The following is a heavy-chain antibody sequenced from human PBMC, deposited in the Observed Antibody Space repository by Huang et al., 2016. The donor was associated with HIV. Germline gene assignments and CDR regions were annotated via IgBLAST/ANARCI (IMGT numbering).Heavy chain of an antibody. CDR2: FDPEEGET. CDR3: ATSTPDVGAGVLRSAFDI. J-gene: IGHJ3*02. Sequence: QVQLVESGAELKKPGASVRVSCKVSGYTVRELSLHWVRQDPEKGLEWMGGFDPEEGETIYAQRLQGRVTMTEETPTDTAYMELSSLRPEDTAVYYCATSTPDVGAGVLRSAFDIWGQGTMVTVSS. V-gene: IGHV1-24*01. D-gene: IGHD2-15*01. CDR1: GYTVRELS.